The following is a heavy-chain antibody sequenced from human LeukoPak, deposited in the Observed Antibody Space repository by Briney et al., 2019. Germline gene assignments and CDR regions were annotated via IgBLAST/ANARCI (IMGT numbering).Heavy chain of an antibody. CDR3: ARSGGSRYYYYGMDV. D-gene: IGHD2-15*01. J-gene: IGHJ6*02. CDR2: INHSGST. V-gene: IGHV4-34*01. Sequence: SETLSLTCAVYGGSFSGYYWSWIRQPPGKGLEWIGEINHSGSTNYNPSLKSRVTISVDTSKNQFSLKLSSATAADTAVYYCARSGGSRYYYYGMDVWGQGTTVTVSS. CDR1: GGSFSGYY.